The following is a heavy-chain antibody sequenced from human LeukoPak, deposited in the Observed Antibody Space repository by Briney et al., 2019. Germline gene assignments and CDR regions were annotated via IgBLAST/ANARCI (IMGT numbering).Heavy chain of an antibody. CDR3: ARHSGSGSLSRPFDP. Sequence: SETLSLTCSVSGASVTSGGFYWGWLRQPPGKGPEWIATVYYTGSTYYNPSLKSRVTISIDTSKNQFSLRLTSVTTTDTVIYHCARHSGSGSLSRPFDPWGQGTLVAVSS. V-gene: IGHV4-39*01. D-gene: IGHD3-10*01. CDR1: GASVTSGGFY. CDR2: VYYTGST. J-gene: IGHJ5*02.